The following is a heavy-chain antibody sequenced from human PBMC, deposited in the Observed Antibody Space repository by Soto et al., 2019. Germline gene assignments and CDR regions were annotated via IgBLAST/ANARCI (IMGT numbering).Heavy chain of an antibody. CDR1: GFTFSSYW. Sequence: GGSLRLSCAASGFTFSSYWMHWVRQAPGKGLVWVSRINSDGSSTSYADSVKGRFTISRDNAKNTLYLQMNSLRAEDTAVYYCAREGLRFLEWSPETSFNMDVWGKGTTVTVSS. V-gene: IGHV3-74*01. CDR2: INSDGSST. J-gene: IGHJ6*03. D-gene: IGHD3-3*01. CDR3: AREGLRFLEWSPETSFNMDV.